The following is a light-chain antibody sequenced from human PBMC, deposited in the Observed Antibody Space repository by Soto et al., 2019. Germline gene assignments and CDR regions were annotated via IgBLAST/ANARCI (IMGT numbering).Light chain of an antibody. V-gene: IGKV1-33*01. J-gene: IGKJ5*01. CDR2: DAS. Sequence: DVQMTQSPSSLSASVGDRVTIACRASQRISDYLIWYQQKPGKAHKLLIYDASDLETGVQSRFSGSGSGTGFTFTISSLQPEDFATYYCQQYESLPLTFGQGTRLEIK. CDR3: QQYESLPLT. CDR1: QRISDY.